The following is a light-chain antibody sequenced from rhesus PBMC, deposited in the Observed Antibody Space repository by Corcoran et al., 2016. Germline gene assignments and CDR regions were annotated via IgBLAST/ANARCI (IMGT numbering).Light chain of an antibody. CDR2: KAA. J-gene: IGKJ1*01. CDR3: QQGYNTPRT. CDR1: QGISNW. Sequence: DIQMTQSPSSLSASVGDRVTITCRASQGISNWLAWYQQKPGKNPNLLIYKAASLQSGVPSRFSGGGAVTDYTLTISSLQPEDFATYYCQQGYNTPRTFGQGTKVEIK. V-gene: IGKV1-18*01.